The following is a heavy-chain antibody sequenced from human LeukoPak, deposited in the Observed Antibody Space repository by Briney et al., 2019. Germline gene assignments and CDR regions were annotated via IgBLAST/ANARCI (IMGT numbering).Heavy chain of an antibody. CDR3: AREISTGTILFDP. CDR1: GFTFSSYG. V-gene: IGHV3-33*01. J-gene: IGHJ5*02. Sequence: GRSLRLSCAASGFTFSSYGMHWVRQAPGKGLEWVAVIWYDGSNKYYADSVKGRFTISRDNAKNSLYLQMNSLRAEDTAVYYCAREISTGTILFDPWGQGTLVTVSS. CDR2: IWYDGSNK. D-gene: IGHD1-7*01.